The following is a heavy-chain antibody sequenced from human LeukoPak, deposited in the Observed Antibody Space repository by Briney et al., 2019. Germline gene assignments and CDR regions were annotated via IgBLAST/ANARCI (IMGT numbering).Heavy chain of an antibody. CDR3: ARDMCSSTSCYVRDAFDI. CDR1: GFTFSSYS. J-gene: IGHJ3*02. V-gene: IGHV3-21*01. D-gene: IGHD2-2*01. CDR2: ISSSSSYI. Sequence: GGSLRLSCAASGFTFSSYSMNWVRQAPGKGLEWVSSISSSSSYIYYADSVKGRFTISRDNAKNSLYLQMNSLRAGDTAVYYCARDMCSSTSCYVRDAFDIWGQGTMVTVSS.